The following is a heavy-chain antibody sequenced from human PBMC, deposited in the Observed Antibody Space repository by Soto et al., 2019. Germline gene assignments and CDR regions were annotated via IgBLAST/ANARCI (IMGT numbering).Heavy chain of an antibody. CDR3: ARSQGSSTSLEIYYYYYYGMDV. CDR2: FIPIPGTA. V-gene: IGHV1-69*01. Sequence: QLQLVQSGAEVKKPGSSVKVSCKASGGTFSSYAISWVRQAPGQGREWMGGFIPIPGTANYAQKFQGRVTSTADESTSTDYMELSRLRSEDTAVYYCARSQGSSTSLEIYYYYYYGMDVWGQGTTVTVSS. CDR1: GGTFSSYA. D-gene: IGHD2-2*01. J-gene: IGHJ6*02.